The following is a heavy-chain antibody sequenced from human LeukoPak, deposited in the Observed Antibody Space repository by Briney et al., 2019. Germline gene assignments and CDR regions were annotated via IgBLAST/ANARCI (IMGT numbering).Heavy chain of an antibody. CDR1: GFSFSRYW. CDR2: VNEPGNGK. D-gene: IGHD3-3*01. CDR3: ARDHDFWSGYRVGYYYYGMDV. V-gene: IGHV3-7*01. J-gene: IGHJ6*02. Sequence: GGSLRLSCAASGFSFSRYWMSWVRQAPGKGLQWVGNVNEPGNGKQYVDSVKGRFTISRDNAKNSLYLQMNSLRAEDTAVYYCARDHDFWSGYRVGYYYYGMDVWGQGTTVTVSS.